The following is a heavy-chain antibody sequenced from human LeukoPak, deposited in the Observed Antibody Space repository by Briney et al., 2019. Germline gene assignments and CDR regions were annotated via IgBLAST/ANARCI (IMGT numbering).Heavy chain of an antibody. Sequence: PGGSLRLSCAASGFTFSSYGMHWVRQAPGKGLEWVAVIWYDGSNKYYADSVKGRFTISRDDSKNTLYLQMNSLRVEDTAVYYCARSQYGSGSGQNDASDIWGQGTMVTVSS. V-gene: IGHV3-33*08. CDR2: IWYDGSNK. CDR1: GFTFSSYG. D-gene: IGHD3-10*01. J-gene: IGHJ3*02. CDR3: ARSQYGSGSGQNDASDI.